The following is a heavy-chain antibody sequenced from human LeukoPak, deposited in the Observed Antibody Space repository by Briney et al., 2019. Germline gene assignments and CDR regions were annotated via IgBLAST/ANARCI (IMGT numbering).Heavy chain of an antibody. CDR2: VWSGGRKE. J-gene: IGHJ4*02. Sequence: GGSLRLSCAASGFILNNYGMHWVRQAPGKGLDGVADVWSGGRKEYYAASVEGRFIISRDTAKNTVYLQMNSLRADDTATYFCTRDACPHPTCFDYWGRGTLVTGAS. CDR1: GFILNNYG. V-gene: IGHV3-33*01. CDR3: TRDACPHPTCFDY.